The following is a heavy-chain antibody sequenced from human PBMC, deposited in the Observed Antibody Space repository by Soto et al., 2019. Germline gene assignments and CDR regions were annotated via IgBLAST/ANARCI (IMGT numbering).Heavy chain of an antibody. CDR3: AKLGSSSWSPHYYFDY. J-gene: IGHJ4*02. V-gene: IGHV3-23*01. CDR1: GFTFNNYA. Sequence: EVQLLESGGGLVQPGGSLRLCCAASGFTFNNYAMGWVRQAPGKGLEWVSAITDSGDDTYYIDSVKGRFTISRDNSKSTLYLQMNSLRAEDTAIYYCAKLGSSSWSPHYYFDYWGQGTLVTVSS. CDR2: ITDSGDDT. D-gene: IGHD2-2*01.